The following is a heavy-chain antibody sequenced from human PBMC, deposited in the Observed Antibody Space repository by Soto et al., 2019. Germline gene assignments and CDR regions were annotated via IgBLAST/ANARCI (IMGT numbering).Heavy chain of an antibody. CDR1: GFTFSSYG. V-gene: IGHV3-30*18. D-gene: IGHD4-17*01. CDR2: ISYDGSNK. Sequence: QVQLVESGGGVVQPGRSLRLSCAASGFTFSSYGMHWVRQAPGKGLEWVAVISYDGSNKYYADSVKGRFTISRDNSKNTLYLQMNSLRAEDTAVYYCAKDLDPYGDLLDYWGQGTLVTVSS. CDR3: AKDLDPYGDLLDY. J-gene: IGHJ4*02.